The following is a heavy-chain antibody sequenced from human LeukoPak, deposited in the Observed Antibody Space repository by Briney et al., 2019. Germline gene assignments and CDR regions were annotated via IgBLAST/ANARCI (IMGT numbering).Heavy chain of an antibody. Sequence: GESLKISCKGSGYSFTSYWIGWVRQMPGKGLEWMGIIYPGDSDTRYSPSLQGQVTISADKSISTAYLQWRSLKASDTAMYYCARTLYYDSSGYRPDYWGQGTQVTVSS. V-gene: IGHV5-51*01. CDR3: ARTLYYDSSGYRPDY. D-gene: IGHD3-22*01. CDR2: IYPGDSDT. CDR1: GYSFTSYW. J-gene: IGHJ4*02.